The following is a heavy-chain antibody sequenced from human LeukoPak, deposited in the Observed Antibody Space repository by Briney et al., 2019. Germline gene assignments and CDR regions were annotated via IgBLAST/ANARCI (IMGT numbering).Heavy chain of an antibody. V-gene: IGHV3-23*01. CDR1: GFTFSSYA. Sequence: GGSLRLSCAASGFTFSSYAMSWVRQAPGKGLEWVSAISGSGGSTYYADSVKGRFTISRDNSKNTLYLQMNSLRAEDTAVYYCAKDRPGTAMVTDAFDIWGQGTMVTASS. CDR2: ISGSGGST. CDR3: AKDRPGTAMVTDAFDI. J-gene: IGHJ3*02. D-gene: IGHD5-18*01.